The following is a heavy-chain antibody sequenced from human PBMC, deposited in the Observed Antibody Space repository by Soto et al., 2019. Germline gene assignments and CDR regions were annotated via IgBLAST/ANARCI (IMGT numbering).Heavy chain of an antibody. CDR3: ARPPGYISDWYYFDL. J-gene: IGHJ4*02. Sequence: CASVKVSCKASGYTFTGYYMHWVRQAPGQGVEWMGRISPKSGGTNYAQKFEGRVTMTWDASLKTAYMELSSLISEDTAVYYCARPPGYISDWYYFDLWGQGTLVTVSS. CDR2: ISPKSGGT. D-gene: IGHD3-9*01. V-gene: IGHV1-2*02. CDR1: GYTFTGYY.